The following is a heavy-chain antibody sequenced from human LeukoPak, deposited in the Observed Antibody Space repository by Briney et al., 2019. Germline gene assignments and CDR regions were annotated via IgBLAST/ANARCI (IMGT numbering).Heavy chain of an antibody. J-gene: IGHJ5*02. CDR1: GGTFSSYA. V-gene: IGHV1-2*04. D-gene: IGHD3-22*01. CDR2: INPNSGGT. CDR3: ARAHQPYYYDSSGYLDWFDP. Sequence: ASVKVSCKASGGTFSSYAISWVRQAPGQGLEWMGWINPNSGGTNYAQKFQGWVTMTRDTSISTAYMELSRLRSDDTAVYYCARAHQPYYYDSSGYLDWFDPWGQGTLVTVSS.